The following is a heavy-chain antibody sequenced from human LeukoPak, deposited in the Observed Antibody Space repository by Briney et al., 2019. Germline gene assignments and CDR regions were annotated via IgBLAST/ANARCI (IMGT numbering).Heavy chain of an antibody. CDR1: GFTVSSNY. CDR3: ARDKRGDGYNYPSFDY. D-gene: IGHD5-24*01. J-gene: IGHJ4*02. Sequence: GGSLRLSCAASGFTVSSNYMTWVRQAPGKGLEWVSVIHSGGDTYYADSVKGRFTISRDNSKNTLYLQMNSPRAEDTAVYYCARDKRGDGYNYPSFDYWGQGTLVTVSS. CDR2: IHSGGDT. V-gene: IGHV3-53*01.